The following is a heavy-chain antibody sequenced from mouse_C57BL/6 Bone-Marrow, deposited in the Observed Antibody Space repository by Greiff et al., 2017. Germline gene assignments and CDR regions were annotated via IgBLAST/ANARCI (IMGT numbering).Heavy chain of an antibody. J-gene: IGHJ3*01. CDR2: ISNLAYSI. CDR3: AREGTGAAWFAY. V-gene: IGHV5-15*01. D-gene: IGHD4-1*01. Sequence: DVMSVESGGGLVQPGGSLKLSCAASGFTFSDYGMAWVRQAPRKGPEWVAFISNLAYSIYFADTVTGRFTISRENAKNTLYLEMSSLRSEDTAMYYCAREGTGAAWFAYWGQGTLVTVSA. CDR1: GFTFSDYG.